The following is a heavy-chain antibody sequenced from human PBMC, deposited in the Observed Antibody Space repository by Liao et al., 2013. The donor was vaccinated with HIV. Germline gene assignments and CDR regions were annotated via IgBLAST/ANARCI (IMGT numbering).Heavy chain of an antibody. CDR2: IYYSGST. J-gene: IGHJ4*02. CDR3: ARGRAYYDFWDFDRGFDY. CDR1: GGSISSSSYY. Sequence: QLQLQESGPGLVKPSETLSLTCTVSGGSISSSSYYWGWIRQPPGKGLEWIGSIYYSGSTYYNPSLKSRVTLSVDTSKNQFSLKLSSVTAADTAVYYCARGRAYYDFWDFDRGFDYWGQGTLVTVSS. V-gene: IGHV4-39*07. D-gene: IGHD3-3*01.